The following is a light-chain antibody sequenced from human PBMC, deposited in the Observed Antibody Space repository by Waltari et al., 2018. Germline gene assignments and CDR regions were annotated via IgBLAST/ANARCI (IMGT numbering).Light chain of an antibody. J-gene: IGKJ2*01. Sequence: DIQMTQSPSTLSASVGDRVTITCRASQSISSWLAWYQQKPGKAPKLRIYKASSLESGVPSRCSGSGSGTEFTLTISSLQPDDFATYYCQQYNSYSYTFGQGTKLEIK. CDR2: KAS. CDR1: QSISSW. CDR3: QQYNSYSYT. V-gene: IGKV1-5*03.